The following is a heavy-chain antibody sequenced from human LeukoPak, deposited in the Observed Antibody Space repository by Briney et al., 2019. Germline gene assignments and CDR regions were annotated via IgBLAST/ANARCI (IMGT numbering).Heavy chain of an antibody. J-gene: IGHJ4*02. V-gene: IGHV3-74*01. CDR2: INPGGTNT. CDR1: GFTFDNYA. Sequence: GRSLRLSCAASGFTFDNYAMHWVRQSPGKGLVWVSRINPGGTNTAYADSVKRRFTISRDNAKNTLYMQMNRLRVDDTAVYYCVPYNWNYRNYWGQGTLVTVSS. D-gene: IGHD1-7*01. CDR3: VPYNWNYRNY.